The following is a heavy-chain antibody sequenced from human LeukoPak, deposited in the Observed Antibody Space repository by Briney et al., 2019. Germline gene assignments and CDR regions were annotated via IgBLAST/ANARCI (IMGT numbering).Heavy chain of an antibody. V-gene: IGHV3-11*04. D-gene: IGHD1-14*01. CDR3: AREGTDGGGLDY. CDR1: GFTFSDFY. J-gene: IGHJ4*02. CDR2: ISSSGSTI. Sequence: GGSLRLSCAASGFTFSDFYMRWIRQAPGKGLEWVSYISSSGSTIYYVDSVKGRFTTSRDNAKNSLYLQMNSLRAEDTAVYYCAREGTDGGGLDYWGQGTLVTVSS.